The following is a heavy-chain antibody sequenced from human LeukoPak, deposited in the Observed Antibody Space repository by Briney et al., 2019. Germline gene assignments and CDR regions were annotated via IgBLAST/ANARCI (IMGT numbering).Heavy chain of an antibody. CDR3: ARGPAAILPFDY. J-gene: IGHJ4*02. D-gene: IGHD2-2*02. Sequence: SETLSLTCTVSGGSISSSSYYWGWIRQPPGKGLEWIGSIYYSGSTYYNPSLKSRVTISVDTSKNQFSLKLSSVTAADTAVYYCARGPAAILPFDYWGQGTLVTVSS. CDR1: GGSISSSSYY. V-gene: IGHV4-39*01. CDR2: IYYSGST.